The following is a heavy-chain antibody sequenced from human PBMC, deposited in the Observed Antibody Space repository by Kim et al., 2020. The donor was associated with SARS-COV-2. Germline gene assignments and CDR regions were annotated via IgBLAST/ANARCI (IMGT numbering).Heavy chain of an antibody. V-gene: IGHV4-59*08. D-gene: IGHD6-13*01. CDR1: GGSISSYY. CDR3: ARLSGAHSSSWYYYYYGMDV. CDR2: IYYSGST. J-gene: IGHJ6*02. Sequence: SETLSLTCTVSGGSISSYYWSWIRQPPGKGLEWIGYIYYSGSTNYNPSLKSRVTISVDTSKNQFSLKLSSVTAADTAVYYCARLSGAHSSSWYYYYYGMDVWGQGTTVTVSS.